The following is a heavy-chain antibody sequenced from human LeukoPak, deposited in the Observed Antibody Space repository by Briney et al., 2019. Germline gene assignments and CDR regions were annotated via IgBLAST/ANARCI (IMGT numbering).Heavy chain of an antibody. D-gene: IGHD2-15*01. Sequence: ASVKVSCKASGYTFTSYGISWVRQAPGQGLEWMGWISAYNGNTNYAQKLQGRVTMTPDTSTSTAYMELRSLRSDDTAVYYCASSPGPDSPFDYWGQGTLVTVSS. CDR2: ISAYNGNT. CDR3: ASSPGPDSPFDY. J-gene: IGHJ4*02. V-gene: IGHV1-18*01. CDR1: GYTFTSYG.